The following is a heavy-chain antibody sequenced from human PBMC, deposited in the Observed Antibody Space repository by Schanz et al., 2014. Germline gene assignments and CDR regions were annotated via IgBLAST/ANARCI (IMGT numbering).Heavy chain of an antibody. CDR2: INPSGDST. CDR3: TRNRRGVVASDAFDI. CDR1: GYTFSGYH. J-gene: IGHJ3*02. Sequence: QVQLVQSGAEVKKPGASVKVSCKASGYTFSGYHVHWVRQAPGQGLEWMGIINPSGDSTSYAQKYHDRVTMTRETSTSTVIMELSRLRSEDTAVYYCTRNRRGVVASDAFDIWGHGTMVTVSS. D-gene: IGHD3-10*01. V-gene: IGHV1-46*01.